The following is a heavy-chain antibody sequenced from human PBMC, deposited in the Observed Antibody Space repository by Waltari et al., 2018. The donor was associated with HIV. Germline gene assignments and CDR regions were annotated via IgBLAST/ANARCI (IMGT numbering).Heavy chain of an antibody. J-gene: IGHJ6*02. CDR1: GYTFINYY. CDR3: AREMWERAGDHPGFQSLYYYGMDV. CDR2: INPSGGST. Sequence: VKKPGASVKVSCKASGYTFINYYIDWVRQAPGQGLEWMGIINPSGGSTSYAQKFQGRVTMTRDTSTNTVYMELRRLTSEDTAVYFCAREMWERAGDHPGFQSLYYYGMDVWGQGTTVTVSS. D-gene: IGHD1-1*01. V-gene: IGHV1-46*01.